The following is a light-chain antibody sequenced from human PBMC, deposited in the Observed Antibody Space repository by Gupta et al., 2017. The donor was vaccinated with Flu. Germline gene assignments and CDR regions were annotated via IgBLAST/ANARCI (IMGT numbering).Light chain of an antibody. CDR1: SSDVGSYDY. Sequence: QSALTQPASVSGSPGQSITISCTGTSSDVGSYDYVSWYQQHPGEVPKLVIYDVTNRPAGVSNRYSGSKSGTRASLTISVLQADDEADYYCSSYTTSNTLVFGGGTKVTVL. CDR2: DVT. CDR3: SSYTTSNTLV. V-gene: IGLV2-14*01. J-gene: IGLJ2*01.